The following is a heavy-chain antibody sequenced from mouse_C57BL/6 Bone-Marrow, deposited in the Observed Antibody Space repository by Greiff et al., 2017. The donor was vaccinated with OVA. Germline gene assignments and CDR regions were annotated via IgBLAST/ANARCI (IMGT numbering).Heavy chain of an antibody. Sequence: EVKVVESGGDLVKPGGSLKLSCAASGFTFSSYGLSWVRQTPDKRLEWVATISSGGSYTYSPDSVKGRFTISRDNAKNTLYLQMSSLKSEDTAMYYCARQSSYVGYFDYWGQGTTLTVSS. V-gene: IGHV5-6*01. CDR2: ISSGGSYT. CDR3: ARQSSYVGYFDY. J-gene: IGHJ2*01. D-gene: IGHD1-1*01. CDR1: GFTFSSYG.